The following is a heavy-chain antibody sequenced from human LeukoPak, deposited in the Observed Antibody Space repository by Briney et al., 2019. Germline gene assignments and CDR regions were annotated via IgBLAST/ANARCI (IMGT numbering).Heavy chain of an antibody. CDR1: GFTFSDYS. V-gene: IGHV3-21*01. D-gene: IGHD3-16*01. Sequence: PGGSPRLSCAASGFTFSDYSMNWVRQAPGKGLEWVSSTSTTSTHIYYADSVKGRFTISRDNAKNSLYLQMNSLRAEDTAVYYCARGGIYSEGFDYWGQGTLVTVSS. J-gene: IGHJ4*02. CDR2: TSTTSTHI. CDR3: ARGGIYSEGFDY.